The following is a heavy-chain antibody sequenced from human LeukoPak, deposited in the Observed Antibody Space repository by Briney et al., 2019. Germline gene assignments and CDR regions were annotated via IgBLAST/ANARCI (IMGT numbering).Heavy chain of an antibody. V-gene: IGHV1-2*02. CDR2: INLKSGGT. CDR1: AYTFTGYY. J-gene: IGHJ4*02. Sequence: GASVKVSCKASAYTFTGYYMHWVRQAPGQGLEWMGWINLKSGGTNYAQKFQGRVTMTRDTSISTAYMELSSLRSEDTAVYYCARDRDTYYYGSGSYLSFDYWGQGTLVTVSS. D-gene: IGHD3-10*01. CDR3: ARDRDTYYYGSGSYLSFDY.